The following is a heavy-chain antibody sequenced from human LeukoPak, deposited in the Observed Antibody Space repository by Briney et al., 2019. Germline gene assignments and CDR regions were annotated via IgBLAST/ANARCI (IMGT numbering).Heavy chain of an antibody. D-gene: IGHD2-8*01. CDR1: GFTFSDYY. CDR2: ISLTGLT. CDR3: SRENGAFSPFGY. V-gene: IGHV4-34*01. Sequence: PGGSLRLSCAASGFTFSDYYMSWIRQPPGQGLEWIGEISLTGLTHYNPSLESRVTVSLDKSKNQLSLNLTSVTAADTAVYYCSRENGAFSPFGYWGQGTLVTVLS. J-gene: IGHJ4*02.